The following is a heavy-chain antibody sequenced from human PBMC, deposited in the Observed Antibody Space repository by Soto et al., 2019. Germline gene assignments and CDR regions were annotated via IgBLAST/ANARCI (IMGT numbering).Heavy chain of an antibody. CDR3: ARDMYSSSWHKADYYYYAVDV. J-gene: IGHJ6*02. CDR1: GFTFSKYG. D-gene: IGHD6-13*01. V-gene: IGHV3-33*01. CDR2: IWYDGSNK. Sequence: VQVVESGGGVVQPGKSLRLSCAASGFTFSKYGLHWVRQAPGKGLEWVAYIWYDGSNKYYADSVKGRFTISRDNSKNTLYLQMTSLRGGDTAIYYCARDMYSSSWHKADYYYYAVDVWGQGTTVIVSS.